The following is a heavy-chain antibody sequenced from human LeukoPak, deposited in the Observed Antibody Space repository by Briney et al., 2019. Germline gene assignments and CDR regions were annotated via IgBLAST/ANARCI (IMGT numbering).Heavy chain of an antibody. Sequence: GGSLRLSCAASGFTFSGSAMHWVRQASGKGLEWVGRIRSKANSYATAYAASVKGRFTISRDDSKNTSYLQMNSLKTEDTAVYYCARGFGDFWSGYLYYYYYYMDVWGKGTTVTVSS. J-gene: IGHJ6*03. D-gene: IGHD3-3*01. CDR1: GFTFSGSA. CDR3: ARGFGDFWSGYLYYYYYYMDV. V-gene: IGHV3-73*01. CDR2: IRSKANSYAT.